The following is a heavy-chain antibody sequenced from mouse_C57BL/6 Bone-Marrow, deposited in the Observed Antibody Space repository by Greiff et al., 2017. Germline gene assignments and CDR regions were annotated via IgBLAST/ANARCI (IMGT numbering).Heavy chain of an antibody. CDR1: GYTFTSYW. V-gene: IGHV1-69*01. J-gene: IGHJ3*01. D-gene: IGHD2-10*01. CDR3: ARESYYEFAY. CDR2: IDPSDIYT. Sequence: QVQLQQPGAELVMPGASVKLSCKASGYTFTSYWMHWVKQRPGQGLEWIGEIDPSDIYTNYNQKFKGKSTLTVDKSSSTAYMQLISLTSEDSAVYYCARESYYEFAYWGQGTLVTVSA.